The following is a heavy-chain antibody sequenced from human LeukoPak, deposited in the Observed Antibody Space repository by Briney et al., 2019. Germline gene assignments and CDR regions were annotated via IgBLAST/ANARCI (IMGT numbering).Heavy chain of an antibody. Sequence: PGGSLRLSCAASGFAFRSYGMHWVRQAPGKGLEWVALISDDGIKKYYGDSVKGRFSISRDNSKNTLYLQMNSLRAEDTATYYCAKDQVPSDSRYGMDVWGQGTTVTVSS. CDR3: AKDQVPSDSRYGMDV. V-gene: IGHV3-30*18. CDR1: GFAFRSYG. D-gene: IGHD3-22*01. J-gene: IGHJ6*02. CDR2: ISDDGIKK.